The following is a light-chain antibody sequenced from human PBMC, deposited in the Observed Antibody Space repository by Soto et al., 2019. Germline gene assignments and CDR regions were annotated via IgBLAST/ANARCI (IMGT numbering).Light chain of an antibody. J-gene: IGLJ1*01. CDR3: SSYTINRTYV. Sequence: ALTHPASVSGSPGQSITISCTGTSSDVGGYNYVSWYQQNPGKAPKLMIYEVSNRPSGVSNRFSGSKSGNMASLTISGLPAEDEADYYCSSYTINRTYVFGTGTKVTVL. CDR1: SSDVGGYNY. CDR2: EVS. V-gene: IGLV2-14*01.